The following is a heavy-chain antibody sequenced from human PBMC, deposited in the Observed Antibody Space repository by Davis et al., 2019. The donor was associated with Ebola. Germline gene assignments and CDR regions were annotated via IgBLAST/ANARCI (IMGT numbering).Heavy chain of an antibody. V-gene: IGHV4-30-2*01. CDR1: GDSISSGGHS. CDR2: VHPTGST. D-gene: IGHD3-16*01. CDR3: ARLHEGD. Sequence: SETLSLTCAVSGDSISSGGHSWSWIRQPPGKALEWLGYVHPTGSTYYNPSLKIRVTISVTPSKHQFSLNLSSVTAADTAVYYCARLHEGDWGQGTMVTVSS. J-gene: IGHJ3*01.